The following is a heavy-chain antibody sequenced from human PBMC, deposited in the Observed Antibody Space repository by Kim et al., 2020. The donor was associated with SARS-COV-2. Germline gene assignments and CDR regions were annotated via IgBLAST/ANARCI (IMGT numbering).Heavy chain of an antibody. CDR3: AKARPYSTNWYWHDSDS. D-gene: IGHD2-2*01. CDR1: GFTFSSFA. Sequence: GGSLRLSCAASGFTFSSFALTWVRQAPGRGLEWVSAITGNGVRTFYADSVSGRFTVSRDNSNNMLYLQMNGLRADDTAMYYCAKARPYSTNWYWHDSDSGGQGALVRVSS. CDR2: ITGNGVRT. V-gene: IGHV3-23*01. J-gene: IGHJ1*01.